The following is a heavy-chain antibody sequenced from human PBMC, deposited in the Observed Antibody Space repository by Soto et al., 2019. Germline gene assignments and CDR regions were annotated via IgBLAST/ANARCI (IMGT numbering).Heavy chain of an antibody. V-gene: IGHV3-64D*08. Sequence: TGGSLRLSCSASGFTFSSYAMHWVRQAPGKGLEYVSAISSNGGSTYYADSVKGRFTISRDNSKNTLYLQMSSLRAEDTAVYYCVKFLYGGSYPLDFDYWGQGPLVPVSS. J-gene: IGHJ4*02. D-gene: IGHD1-26*01. CDR2: ISSNGGST. CDR3: VKFLYGGSYPLDFDY. CDR1: GFTFSSYA.